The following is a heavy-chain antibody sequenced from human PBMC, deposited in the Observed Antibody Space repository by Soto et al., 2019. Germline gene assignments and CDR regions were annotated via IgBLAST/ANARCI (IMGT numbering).Heavy chain of an antibody. CDR2: IIPILGIA. Sequence: QVQLVQSGTEVKKPGSSVKVSCKASGGTFSSYTISWVRQAPGQGLEWMGRIIPILGIANYAQKFQGRVTITADKSTSTAYMELSSLRSEDTAVYYCARDGRYSSSHAGYWGQGTLVTVSS. CDR3: ARDGRYSSSHAGY. J-gene: IGHJ4*02. V-gene: IGHV1-69*08. CDR1: GGTFSSYT. D-gene: IGHD6-6*01.